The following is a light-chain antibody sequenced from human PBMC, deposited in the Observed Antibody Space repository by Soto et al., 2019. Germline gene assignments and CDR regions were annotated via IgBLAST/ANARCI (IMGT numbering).Light chain of an antibody. CDR1: SDDVGFYNY. V-gene: IGLV2-14*03. CDR3: TSYTTSSTLA. Sequence: QSVLTQPASVSASPGQSITISCTGTSDDVGFYNYVSWYQQHPGKAPKLMIYDVVNRPSGVSNRFSGSKSGNTASLTNSGLQAEDEAHYYCTSYTTSSTLAFGGGTKLTVL. J-gene: IGLJ2*01. CDR2: DVV.